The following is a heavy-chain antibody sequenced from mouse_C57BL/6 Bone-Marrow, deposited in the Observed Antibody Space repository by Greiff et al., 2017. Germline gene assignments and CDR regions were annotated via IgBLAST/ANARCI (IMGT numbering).Heavy chain of an antibody. Sequence: QVQLKQSGAELMKPGASVKLSCKATGYTFTGYWIEWVKQRPGHGLEWIGEILPGSGSTNYHEKFNGKATFTADTSSNTAYMQLSILTTEDAAIYYCARLMCYYGSRTFAYWGQGTLVTVSA. CDR2: ILPGSGST. D-gene: IGHD1-1*01. V-gene: IGHV1-9*01. CDR1: GYTFTGYW. CDR3: ARLMCYYGSRTFAY. J-gene: IGHJ3*01.